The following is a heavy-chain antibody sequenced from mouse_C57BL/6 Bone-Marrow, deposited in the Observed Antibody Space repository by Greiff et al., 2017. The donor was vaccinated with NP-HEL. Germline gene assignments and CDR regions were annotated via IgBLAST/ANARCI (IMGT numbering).Heavy chain of an antibody. CDR2: INYDGSST. D-gene: IGHD3-2*02. CDR3: AREDSSGYDFDY. J-gene: IGHJ2*01. V-gene: IGHV5-16*01. Sequence: EVQRVESEGGLVQPGSSMKLSCTASGFTFSDYYMAWVRQVPEKGLEWVANINYDGSSTYYLDSLKSRFIISRDNAKNILYLQMSSLKSEDTATYYCAREDSSGYDFDYWGQGTTLTVSS. CDR1: GFTFSDYY.